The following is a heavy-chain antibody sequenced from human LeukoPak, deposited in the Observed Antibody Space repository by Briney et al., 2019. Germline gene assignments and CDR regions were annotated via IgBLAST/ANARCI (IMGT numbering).Heavy chain of an antibody. D-gene: IGHD4-17*01. Sequence: GGSLRLSCAASGFIFSSYWMSWVRQAPGKGLEWVANIKQDGSEKYYVDSVKGRFTISRDNAKNSLYLQMNSLRAEDTAVYYCARVGNGDYGDYFDYWGQGTLVTVSS. J-gene: IGHJ4*02. CDR2: IKQDGSEK. CDR1: GFIFSSYW. CDR3: ARVGNGDYGDYFDY. V-gene: IGHV3-7*01.